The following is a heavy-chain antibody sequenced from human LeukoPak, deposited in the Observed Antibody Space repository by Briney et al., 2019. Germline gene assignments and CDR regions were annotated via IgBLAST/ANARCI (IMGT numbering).Heavy chain of an antibody. Sequence: SETLSLTCTVSGGSISSGGYYWSWIRQHPGKDLEWIGYIYYSGSTYYNPSLKSRVTISVDTSKNQFSLKLSSVTAADTAVYYCARGVDSGSYASFDPWGQGTLVAVSS. CDR1: GGSISSGGYY. V-gene: IGHV4-31*03. CDR2: IYYSGST. CDR3: ARGVDSGSYASFDP. D-gene: IGHD1-26*01. J-gene: IGHJ5*02.